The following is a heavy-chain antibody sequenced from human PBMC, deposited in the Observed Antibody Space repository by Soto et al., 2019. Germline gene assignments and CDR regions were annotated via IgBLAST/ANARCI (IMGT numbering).Heavy chain of an antibody. CDR1: VGSFSVYY. CDR3: ARGSNGSGSFDY. CDR2: INDSGST. D-gene: IGHD3-10*01. J-gene: IGHJ4*02. Sequence: SETLGVTCAIYVGSFSVYYWSWIRQPPGKGLEWIGEINDSGSTNYNPSLKRRVTISVETSKNQLSLKLSSVTAADTAVYYCARGSNGSGSFDYWGQGTMVTVSS. V-gene: IGHV4-34*01.